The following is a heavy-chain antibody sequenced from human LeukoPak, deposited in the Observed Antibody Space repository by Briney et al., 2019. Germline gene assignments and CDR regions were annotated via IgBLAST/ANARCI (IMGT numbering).Heavy chain of an antibody. CDR2: IYPSNSAT. V-gene: IGHV5-51*01. J-gene: IGHJ6*03. D-gene: IGHD2-2*01. CDR3: ASQQTALYADDLYYYMDV. CDR1: GYNLDTYW. Sequence: GESLKISCRGSGYNLDTYWIGWVRPMPGKGLEWMGLIYPSNSATSYSPSFQGRVTISADRSINTAYLQWSSLKASDTAMYYCASQQTALYADDLYYYMDVWGKGTTVTVSS.